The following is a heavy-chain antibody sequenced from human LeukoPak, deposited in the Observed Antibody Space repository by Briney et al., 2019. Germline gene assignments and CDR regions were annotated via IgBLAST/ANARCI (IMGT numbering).Heavy chain of an antibody. D-gene: IGHD6-19*01. V-gene: IGHV5-51*01. CDR3: ARHPQSYDSGWYLVDY. Sequence: GESLKISCKGSGYIFTNYWIGWGRQMPGKGLEWMGIIQPGNSETRYSPSFQGQVTISADKSISTAYLQWSSLKASDTALYYCARHPQSYDSGWYLVDYWGQGTLVTVSS. CDR2: IQPGNSET. J-gene: IGHJ4*02. CDR1: GYIFTNYW.